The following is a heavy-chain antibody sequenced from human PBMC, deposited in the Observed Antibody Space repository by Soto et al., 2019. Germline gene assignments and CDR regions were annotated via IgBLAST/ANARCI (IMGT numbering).Heavy chain of an antibody. D-gene: IGHD1-26*01. CDR2: IYYSGST. V-gene: IGHV4-39*01. Sequence: PSETLSLTCTVSGGSISSSSYYWGWIRQPPGKGLEWIGSIYYSGSTYYNPSLKSRVTISVDTSKNQFSLKLSSVTAADTAVYYCARLSGSYYILVAFGMDVWGQGTTVTVSS. CDR1: GGSISSSSYY. CDR3: ARLSGSYYILVAFGMDV. J-gene: IGHJ6*02.